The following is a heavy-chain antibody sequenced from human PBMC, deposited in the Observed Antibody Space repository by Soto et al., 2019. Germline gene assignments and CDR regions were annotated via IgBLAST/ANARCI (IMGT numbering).Heavy chain of an antibody. V-gene: IGHV3-23*01. CDR2: ISGGSDNT. CDR3: AKDPGYNMNYFDP. CDR1: GFTFTTYG. D-gene: IGHD1-7*01. Sequence: GGSLRLSCAASGFTFTTYGMTRVRQAPGKGLEWVSGISGGSDNTYYADFVKGRFTISRDKSKNTLYLQMNSLRVEDTAVYYCAKDPGYNMNYFDPWGQGTLVTVSS. J-gene: IGHJ5*02.